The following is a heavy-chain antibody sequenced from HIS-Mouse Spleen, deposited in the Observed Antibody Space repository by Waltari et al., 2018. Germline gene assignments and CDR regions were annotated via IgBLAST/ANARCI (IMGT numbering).Heavy chain of an antibody. CDR3: AAPIRYNWNYGY. CDR2: IKQDGSEK. D-gene: IGHD1-7*01. CDR1: GFTFSSYL. V-gene: IGHV3-7*01. J-gene: IGHJ4*02. Sequence: EVQLVESGGGLVQPGGSLRLSCAASGFTFSSYLMSWVRQAPGKGLEWVANIKQDGSEKYYVDSVKGRFTISRDNAKNSLYLQMNSLRAEDTAVYYCAAPIRYNWNYGYWGQGTLVTVSS.